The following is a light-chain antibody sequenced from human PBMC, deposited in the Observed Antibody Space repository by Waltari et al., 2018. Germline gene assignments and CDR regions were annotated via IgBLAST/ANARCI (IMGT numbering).Light chain of an antibody. CDR2: PNT. V-gene: IGLV1-44*01. J-gene: IGLJ1*01. CDR1: TSNIGINP. CDR3: AAWDDSLYGCF. Sequence: QSVLTQPPSASGTPGQSVTISCSGSTSNIGINPVNSYQVLPGTPPTLLPLPNTQRPSGVPARFSGSKSGTSASLAISGLQFGDEADYYCAAWDDSLYGCFFGTGTKVTVL.